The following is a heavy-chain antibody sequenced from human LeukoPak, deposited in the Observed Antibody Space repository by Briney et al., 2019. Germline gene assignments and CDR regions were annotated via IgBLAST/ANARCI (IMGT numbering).Heavy chain of an antibody. V-gene: IGHV3-23*01. CDR3: VKDAGTA. J-gene: IGHJ5*02. CDR2: ISGSGGNT. D-gene: IGHD2-8*02. CDR1: GFTFSSYA. Sequence: PGGSLRLSCAASGFTFSSYAITWVRQAPGKGLEWVSAISGSGGNTYYAVSLMGRFTISRDNAKNSLYLQMNSLRAEDTALYYCVKDAGTAWGQGTLVTVSS.